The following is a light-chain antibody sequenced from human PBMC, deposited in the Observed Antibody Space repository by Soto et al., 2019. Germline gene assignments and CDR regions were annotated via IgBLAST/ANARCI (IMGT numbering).Light chain of an antibody. CDR2: GAS. Sequence: DIVLTQSPGTLSLSPGERATLSCRASQIISSTYLGWYQQKPGQAPRLLIYGASSRATGIPDRFSGSGSGIDFTLTISRLKPEDFAVYYCQQYDNWPLTFGGGTKVEIK. J-gene: IGKJ4*01. V-gene: IGKV3-20*01. CDR3: QQYDNWPLT. CDR1: QIISSTY.